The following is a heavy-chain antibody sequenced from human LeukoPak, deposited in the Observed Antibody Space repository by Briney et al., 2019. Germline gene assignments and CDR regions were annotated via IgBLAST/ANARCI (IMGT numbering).Heavy chain of an antibody. CDR1: GFTFSSYA. V-gene: IGHV3-23*01. CDR2: ISAGGDNT. D-gene: IGHD6-19*01. Sequence: GGPLTLSCAASGFTFSSYAMSWVRQAPGKGLEWVSAISAGGDNTYYADSVKGQFTISRDNSKNTLYLRMNSLRAEDTAVYYCAKAVPTYHYFDYWGQGTLVTVSS. J-gene: IGHJ4*02. CDR3: AKAVPTYHYFDY.